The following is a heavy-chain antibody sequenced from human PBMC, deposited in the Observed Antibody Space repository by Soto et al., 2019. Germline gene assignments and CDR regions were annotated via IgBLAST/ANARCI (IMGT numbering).Heavy chain of an antibody. V-gene: IGHV1-24*01. J-gene: IGHJ4*02. CDR1: EYTFTEYS. D-gene: IGHD3-10*01. CDR3: IISPQTQYYFDY. Sequence: ASVKVSCKASEYTFTEYSTVWVRQATGQGLEWMGCFNPFGGETIYAQKFQGRVTMTEDTSTDTAYMELSSLRSEDTAVYYCIISPQTQYYFDYWGQGTLVTVSS. CDR2: FNPFGGET.